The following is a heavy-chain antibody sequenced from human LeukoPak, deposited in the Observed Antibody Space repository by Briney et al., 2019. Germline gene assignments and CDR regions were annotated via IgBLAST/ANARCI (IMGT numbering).Heavy chain of an antibody. J-gene: IGHJ5*02. CDR3: AKTPRWNDLVLDP. V-gene: IGHV1-2*02. CDR1: GYTFIDHY. CDR2: INPNNGGT. Sequence: GASVKVSCKTSGYTFIDHYIHWVRQAPGQGLEWMGWINPNNGGTSFAPRFQGRVTMTRDTSISTVYMELKRLRSDDTAVYYCAKTPRWNDLVLDPWGQGTLVTVSS. D-gene: IGHD1-1*01.